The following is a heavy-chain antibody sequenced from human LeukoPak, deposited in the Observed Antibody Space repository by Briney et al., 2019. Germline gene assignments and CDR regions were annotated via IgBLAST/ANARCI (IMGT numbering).Heavy chain of an antibody. CDR2: ISSNGGST. Sequence: PGGSLRLSCAASGFTFSSYWMSWVRQAPGKGLEYVSAISSNGGSTYYANSVKGRFTISRDNSKNTLYLQMGSLRAEDMAVYYCARDLRWGPIQLWYDAFDIWGQGTMVTVSS. CDR3: ARDLRWGPIQLWYDAFDI. J-gene: IGHJ3*02. V-gene: IGHV3-64*01. D-gene: IGHD5-18*01. CDR1: GFTFSSYW.